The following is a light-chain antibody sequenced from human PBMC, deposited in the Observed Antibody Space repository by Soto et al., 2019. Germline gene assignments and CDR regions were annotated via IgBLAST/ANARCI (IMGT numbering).Light chain of an antibody. V-gene: IGKV3-15*01. CDR2: GAS. J-gene: IGKJ1*01. CDR1: QSVSSN. CDR3: QQYNNWPPWT. Sequence: EILMTHSPATLSVSPGERATLSCRASQSVSSNLAWYQQKPGQAPRLLTYGASTRATGIPARFSGSGSGTEFTLTISSLKSEDFAVYYCQQYNNWPPWTFGQGTKVDIK.